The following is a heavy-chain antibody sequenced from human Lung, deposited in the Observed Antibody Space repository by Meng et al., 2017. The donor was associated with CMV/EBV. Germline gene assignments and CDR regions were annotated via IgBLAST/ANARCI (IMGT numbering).Heavy chain of an antibody. V-gene: IGHV3-23*01. J-gene: IGHJ4*02. Sequence: GESLKISCAASGFTFSSYAMSWVRQAPGKGLEWVSAISGSGGSTYYADSVKGRFTISRDNSKNTLYLQMNSLRAEDTAVYYCAKGGWSKPPNWLWGQGTLVXVSS. D-gene: IGHD2-8*02. CDR2: ISGSGGST. CDR1: GFTFSSYA. CDR3: AKGGWSKPPNWL.